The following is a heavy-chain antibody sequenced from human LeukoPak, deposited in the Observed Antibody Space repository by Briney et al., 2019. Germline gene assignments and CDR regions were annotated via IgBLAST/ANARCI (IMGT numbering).Heavy chain of an antibody. CDR1: GGSISSYY. CDR2: IYYSGST. CDR3: ASSLGYCSSTSCSWGY. V-gene: IGHV4-59*01. Sequence: SETLSLTCTVSGGSISSYYWSWIRQPPGKGLEWIGYIYYSGSTNHNPSLKSRVTISVDTSKNQFSLKLSSVTAADTAVYYCASSLGYCSSTSCSWGYWGQGTLVTVSS. J-gene: IGHJ4*02. D-gene: IGHD2-2*01.